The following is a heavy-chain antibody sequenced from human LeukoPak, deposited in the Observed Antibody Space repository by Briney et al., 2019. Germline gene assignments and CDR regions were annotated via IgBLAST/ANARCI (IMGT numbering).Heavy chain of an antibody. J-gene: IGHJ4*02. CDR3: ARAVNDYGDYVFDY. Sequence: GGSLRLSCAASGFTFSNAWMNWVRQAPGKGLEWVSSISSSSSYIYYADSMKGRFTISRDNAKSSLYLRMNSLRAEDTAVYYCARAVNDYGDYVFDYWGQGTLVTVSS. CDR2: ISSSSSYI. CDR1: GFTFSNAW. D-gene: IGHD4-17*01. V-gene: IGHV3-21*01.